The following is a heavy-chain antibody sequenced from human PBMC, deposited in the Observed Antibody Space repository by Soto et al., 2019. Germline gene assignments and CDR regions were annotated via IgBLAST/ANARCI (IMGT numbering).Heavy chain of an antibody. D-gene: IGHD5-12*01. CDR1: VFTFTNYE. V-gene: IGHV3-48*03. CDR3: ARDPEKYSGSDLGIDY. CDR2: ISSSGKTI. J-gene: IGHJ4*02. Sequence: GGSLRLSCAASVFTFTNYEMNWVRQAPGKGLEWISYISSSGKTISYADSVKGRFTISRDNAENSLYLQMNSLRAEDTAVYYCARDPEKYSGSDLGIDYWGQGTLVTVSS.